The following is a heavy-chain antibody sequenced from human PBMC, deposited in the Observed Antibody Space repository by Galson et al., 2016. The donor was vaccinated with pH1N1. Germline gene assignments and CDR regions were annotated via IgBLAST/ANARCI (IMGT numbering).Heavy chain of an antibody. D-gene: IGHD5-18*01. J-gene: IGHJ3*02. V-gene: IGHV5-51*03. CDR1: GYSFSNYW. CDR3: ARRLGQSVGYSLRDALDI. Sequence: QSGAEVKQPGESLKISRKASGYSFSNYWIAWVRQMPGKGLEWMGTIYPGDSDTKYSPSFQGQVTISADKSITTAYLQLSSLKASDTAMYYCARRLGQSVGYSLRDALDIWGQGTMVAVSP. CDR2: IYPGDSDT.